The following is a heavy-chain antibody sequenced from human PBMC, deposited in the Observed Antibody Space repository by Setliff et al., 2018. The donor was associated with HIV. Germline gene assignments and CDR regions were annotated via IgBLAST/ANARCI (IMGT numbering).Heavy chain of an antibody. CDR1: GFTLTDFP. Sequence: GGSLRLSCKTSGFTLTDFPMYWVRQVPGKGLEWVACMNPRDSQIYYVDSVKGRFTLSSDNAENSLYLQMDSLRVEDTAVYFCARPTNIDTLYYGSQTFYMYYYGLDVWGQGTTVTVSS. CDR2: MNPRDSQI. J-gene: IGHJ6*02. CDR3: ARPTNIDTLYYGSQTFYMYYYGLDV. V-gene: IGHV3-7*01. D-gene: IGHD1-26*01.